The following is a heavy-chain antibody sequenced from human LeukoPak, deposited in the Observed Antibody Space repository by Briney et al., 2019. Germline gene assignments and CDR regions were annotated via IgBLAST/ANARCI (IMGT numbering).Heavy chain of an antibody. CDR2: INQDGSTK. CDR1: GFTFNNYW. V-gene: IGHV3-7*01. J-gene: IGHJ4*02. D-gene: IGHD6-6*01. Sequence: PGGSLRLSCAASGFTFNNYWMSWVRQAPGKGLEWVANINQDGSTKYYVDSMKGRFTISGDNAKNSVYLQMNSLRAEDTAAYYCARIGYRGSSFDYWGQGTLVTASS. CDR3: ARIGYRGSSFDY.